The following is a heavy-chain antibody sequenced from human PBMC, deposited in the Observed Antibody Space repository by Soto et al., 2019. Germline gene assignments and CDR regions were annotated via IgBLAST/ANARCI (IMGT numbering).Heavy chain of an antibody. J-gene: IGHJ4*02. V-gene: IGHV3-30*03. CDR3: ARDPERLKFGDIDF. CDR1: GFIFNAYV. Sequence: ESLGGVVQPGRSLRLSCATSGFIFNAYVMHWVRQAPGKGLEWVAMISHDEDYIYYGDSVKGRFTISRDNSKNMLFLQMNNLKTEDTAVYFCARDPERLKFGDIDFWGRGTLVTVSS. CDR2: ISHDEDYI. D-gene: IGHD2-21*02.